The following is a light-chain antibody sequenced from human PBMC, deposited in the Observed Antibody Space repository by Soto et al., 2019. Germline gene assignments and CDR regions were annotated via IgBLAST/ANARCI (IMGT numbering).Light chain of an antibody. J-gene: IGKJ2*01. CDR3: QQYGSSPPGDT. CDR1: QSVSSSY. V-gene: IGKV3-20*01. CDR2: GAS. Sequence: ESVLTQSPGTLSLSPGERATLSCRASQSVSSSYLAWYQQKPGQAPRLLIYGASSRATGIPDRFSGSGSGTDFTLTISRLEPEDFAVYYCQQYGSSPPGDTFGQGTKLEIK.